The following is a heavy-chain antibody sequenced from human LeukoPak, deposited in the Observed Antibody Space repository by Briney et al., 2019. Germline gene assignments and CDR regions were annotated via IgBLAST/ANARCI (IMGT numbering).Heavy chain of an antibody. CDR3: ARDAQTASWAMHLDY. Sequence: SETLSLTCTVSGGSISSSSYYWGWIRQPSGKGLEWIGSIYYSGSTYYNPSLKSRVTISVDTSKNQFSLKLSSVTAADTAVYYCARDAQTASWAMHLDYWGQGTLVTVSS. CDR1: GGSISSSSYY. V-gene: IGHV4-39*07. J-gene: IGHJ4*02. CDR2: IYYSGST. D-gene: IGHD2-2*01.